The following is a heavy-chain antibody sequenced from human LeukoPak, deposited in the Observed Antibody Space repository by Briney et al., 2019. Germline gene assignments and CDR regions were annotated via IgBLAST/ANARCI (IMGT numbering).Heavy chain of an antibody. CDR1: GGSISSYY. CDR2: IYYSGST. CDR3: ARVRRYRDGYNRGDFDY. Sequence: PSETLSLTCTVSGGSISSYYWSWIRQPPGKGLEWIGYIYYSGSTNYNPSLKSRVTISVDTSKNQFSLKLSSVTAADTAVYYCARVRRYRDGYNRGDFDYWGQGTLVTVSS. V-gene: IGHV4-59*01. J-gene: IGHJ4*02. D-gene: IGHD5-24*01.